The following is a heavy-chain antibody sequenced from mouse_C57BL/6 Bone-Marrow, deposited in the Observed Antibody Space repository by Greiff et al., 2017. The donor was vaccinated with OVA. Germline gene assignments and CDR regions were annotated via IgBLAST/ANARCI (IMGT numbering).Heavy chain of an antibody. V-gene: IGHV1-26*01. D-gene: IGHD6-2*01. Sequence: VQLQQSGPELVKPGASVKISCKASGYTFTDYYMNWVKQSHGKSLEWIGDINPNNGGTSYNQKFKGKATLTVDKSSSTAYMELRSLTSEDSAVYYCARPLVRYWGQGTLVTVSA. CDR3: ARPLVRY. CDR2: INPNNGGT. CDR1: GYTFTDYY. J-gene: IGHJ3*01.